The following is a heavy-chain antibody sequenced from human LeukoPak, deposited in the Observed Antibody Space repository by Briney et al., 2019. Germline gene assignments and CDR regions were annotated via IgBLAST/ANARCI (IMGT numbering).Heavy chain of an antibody. V-gene: IGHV4-59*11. J-gene: IGHJ4*02. CDR2: GFYSGST. Sequence: SETLSLTCTVSGGFISYHYWNWIRQPPGKELEWIGYGFYSGSTDYNPSLKSRVTISVDTSKRQISLKLSSVTAADTALYYCAREMTATGRGHYFDYWGQGALVTVSS. CDR1: GGFISYHY. CDR3: AREMTATGRGHYFDY. D-gene: IGHD3-9*01.